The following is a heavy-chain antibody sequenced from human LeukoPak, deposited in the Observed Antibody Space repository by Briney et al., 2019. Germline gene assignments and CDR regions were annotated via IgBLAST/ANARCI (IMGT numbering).Heavy chain of an antibody. Sequence: SETLSLTCTVSGASVSGSPYYWGWIRQPPGKGLEWIGSIYSSGSTYYNASLQSRVTISIETTKTQIALRLNSVTAADAAIYYCAKSGGYGLIDYWGQGTLVTVSS. D-gene: IGHD1-26*01. CDR2: IYSSGST. V-gene: IGHV4-39*01. J-gene: IGHJ4*02. CDR3: AKSGGYGLIDY. CDR1: GASVSGSPYY.